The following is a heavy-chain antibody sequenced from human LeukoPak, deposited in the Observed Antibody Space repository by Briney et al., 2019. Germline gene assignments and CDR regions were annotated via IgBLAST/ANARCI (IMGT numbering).Heavy chain of an antibody. CDR2: IKSNADGGTP. CDR3: TTFYHEYSPY. J-gene: IGHJ4*02. D-gene: IGHD2/OR15-2a*01. CDR1: GFTFSYAY. V-gene: IGHV3-15*01. Sequence: GGSLRLSCAASGFTFSYAYMNWVRQAPGKGPEWVGRIKSNADGGTPDYAAPARGRFTISRDDSKNTLYLQMNSLKTEDTAVYYCTTFYHEYSPYWGRGTLVTVSS.